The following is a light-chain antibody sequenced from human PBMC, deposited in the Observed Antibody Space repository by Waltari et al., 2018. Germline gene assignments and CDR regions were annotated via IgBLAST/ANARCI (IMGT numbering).Light chain of an antibody. V-gene: IGLV3-1*01. Sequence: SYELTQPPSVSVSPGTTAIITCSGDQLGARYVCWYQHKSGQSPVLVIYQDTKRPSGIPERFSGSNSGNRATLTISGTQAMDEADYYCQAWDSSTVVFGGGTKLTVL. CDR2: QDT. CDR1: QLGARY. J-gene: IGLJ2*01. CDR3: QAWDSSTVV.